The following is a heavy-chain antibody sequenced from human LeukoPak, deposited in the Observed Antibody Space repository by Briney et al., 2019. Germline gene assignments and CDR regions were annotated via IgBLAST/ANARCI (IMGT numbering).Heavy chain of an antibody. CDR2: ISGSGGST. J-gene: IGHJ3*02. Sequence: GSLILSCAASGFTFSSYAMSWVRQAPGKGLEWVSAISGSGGSTYYADSVKGRFTISRDNSKNTLYLQMNSLIAEDTAVYYCAKTAGYSSSWHGDDAFDIWGQGTMVTVSS. V-gene: IGHV3-23*01. D-gene: IGHD6-13*01. CDR1: GFTFSSYA. CDR3: AKTAGYSSSWHGDDAFDI.